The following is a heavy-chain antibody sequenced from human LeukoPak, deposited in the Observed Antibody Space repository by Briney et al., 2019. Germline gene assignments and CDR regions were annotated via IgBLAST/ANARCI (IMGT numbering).Heavy chain of an antibody. CDR1: GGSISSGDYY. D-gene: IGHD5-24*01. CDR2: IYYSGST. Sequence: SQTLSLTCSVSGGSISSGDYYWNWIRQPPGKGLEWIGYIYYSGSTTYNPSLKSRVTISVDTSRNQFSLNLSTLTAAAPPVYYCARVWDGYNFDYWRQGTLVTVSS. J-gene: IGHJ4*02. V-gene: IGHV4-61*08. CDR3: ARVWDGYNFDY.